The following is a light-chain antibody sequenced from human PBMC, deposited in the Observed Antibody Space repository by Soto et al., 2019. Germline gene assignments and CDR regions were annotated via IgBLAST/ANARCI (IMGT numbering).Light chain of an antibody. CDR1: NSNIGAGYD. J-gene: IGLJ2*01. V-gene: IGLV1-40*01. CDR3: QSYDSRLSALI. Sequence: QPVLTQPPSVSGAPGQRVTISCTGSNSNIGAGYDVHWYQQVPGAAPKVLISGDSNRPSGVPDRFSGSKSGTSASLAITGLQAEDEADYYCQSYDSRLSALIFGGGTKLTVL. CDR2: GDS.